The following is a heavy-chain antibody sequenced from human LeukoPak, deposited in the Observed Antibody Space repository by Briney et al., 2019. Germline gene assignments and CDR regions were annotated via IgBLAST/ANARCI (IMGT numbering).Heavy chain of an antibody. CDR1: GFTFSSYE. Sequence: GGSLRLSCAASGFTFSSYEMNWVRQAPGKGLEWVSHISSSGGTIYHADSVKGRFSISRDNAKNSLYLQMNSLRAEDTAVYYCARDLRLGYCSGNSCYSSWGQGTLVTVSS. CDR3: ARDLRLGYCSGNSCYSS. J-gene: IGHJ5*02. V-gene: IGHV3-48*03. D-gene: IGHD2-15*01. CDR2: ISSSGGTI.